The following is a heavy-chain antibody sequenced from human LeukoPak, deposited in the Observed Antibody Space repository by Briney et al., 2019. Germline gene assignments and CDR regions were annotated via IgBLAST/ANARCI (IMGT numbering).Heavy chain of an antibody. J-gene: IGHJ4*02. CDR3: ERGKGSGTYYGFDY. V-gene: IGHV5-51*01. CDR2: VYPDDSDT. Sequence: GESLKISFETSGYPFTKFWVGWVRPTPGKGLEWLGMVYPDDSDTRYSPSFEGQVTMSVDKSINIVYLHWSRLKASDTATYYCERGKGSGTYYGFDYWGQGTVVSVVS. D-gene: IGHD3-10*01. CDR1: GYPFTKFW.